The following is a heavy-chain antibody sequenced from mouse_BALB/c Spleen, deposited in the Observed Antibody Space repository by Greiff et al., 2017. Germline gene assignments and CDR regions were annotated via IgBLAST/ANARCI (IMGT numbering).Heavy chain of an antibody. CDR3: ARDYYGNYGAMDY. CDR1: GYAFSSSW. V-gene: IGHV1-82*01. CDR2: IYPGDGDT. Sequence: QVQLQQSGPELVKPGASVKISCKASGYAFSSSWMNWVKQRPGQGLEWIGRIYPGDGDTNYNGKFKGKATLTADKSSSTAYMQLSSLTSVDSAVYFCARDYYGNYGAMDYWGQGTSVTVSS. J-gene: IGHJ4*01. D-gene: IGHD2-1*01.